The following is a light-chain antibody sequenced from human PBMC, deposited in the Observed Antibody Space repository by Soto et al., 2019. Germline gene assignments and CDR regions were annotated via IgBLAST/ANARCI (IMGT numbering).Light chain of an antibody. CDR3: FSYTTSSTLV. CDR1: SSDVGGYHH. J-gene: IGLJ3*02. Sequence: QSALTQPASVSGSPGQSITISCTGTSSDVGGYHHVSWYQQHPAKAPKLMIYEVSNRPSGVSHRFSGSNSGNTASLTISWLQAEDEADYYCFSYTTSSTLVFGGGTKLTVL. CDR2: EVS. V-gene: IGLV2-14*01.